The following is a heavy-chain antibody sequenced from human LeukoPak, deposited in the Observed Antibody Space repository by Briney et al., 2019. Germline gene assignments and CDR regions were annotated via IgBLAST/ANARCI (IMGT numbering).Heavy chain of an antibody. Sequence: GGSLRLSCVASGFTFSSYEMDWVRQAPGKGLEWVSYISASGRSIYYADSVKGRFTISRDIARNSLYLQMNSLRAEDTAIYYCARDERLLSFLKWGQGTLVTVSS. CDR1: GFTFSSYE. J-gene: IGHJ4*02. CDR3: ARDERLLSFLK. V-gene: IGHV3-48*03. D-gene: IGHD3-3*01. CDR2: ISASGRSI.